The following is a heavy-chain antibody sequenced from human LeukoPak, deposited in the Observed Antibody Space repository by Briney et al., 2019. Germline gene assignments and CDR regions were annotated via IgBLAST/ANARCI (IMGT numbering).Heavy chain of an antibody. J-gene: IGHJ4*02. Sequence: GGSLRLSCAASGFTFSSYAMGWVRQAPGKGLEGVSRISGNGDTIKYADSVKGRFTISRDNAKNTVLLQMNSLRVDDTAVYYCAKEGRIAAGTGDYFDYWGQGTLVTVSS. CDR1: GFTFSSYA. V-gene: IGHV3-23*01. CDR2: ISGNGDTI. CDR3: AKEGRIAAGTGDYFDY. D-gene: IGHD6-13*01.